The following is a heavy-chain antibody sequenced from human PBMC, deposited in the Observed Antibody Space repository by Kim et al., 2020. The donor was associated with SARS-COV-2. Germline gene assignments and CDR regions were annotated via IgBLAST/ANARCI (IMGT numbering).Heavy chain of an antibody. Sequence: YSGRTNHIPSLKRRVTITVDTSKNQFSLKLSSVTAADTAVYYWARGPFDPWGQGTLVTVSS. V-gene: IGHV4-59*09. J-gene: IGHJ5*02. CDR2: YSGRT. CDR3: ARGPFDP.